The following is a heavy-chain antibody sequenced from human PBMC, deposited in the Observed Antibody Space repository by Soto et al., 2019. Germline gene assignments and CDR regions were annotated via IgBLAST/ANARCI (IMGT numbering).Heavy chain of an antibody. V-gene: IGHV1-69*13. Sequence: GASVKVSCKASGGTFSSYAISWVRQAPGQGLEWMGGIIPIFGTANYAQKFQGRVTITADESTSTVYMELSSLRSEDTAVYYCARGYYYGSGSSIEPYYYYMDVWGKGTTVTVSS. CDR2: IIPIFGTA. CDR3: ARGYYYGSGSSIEPYYYYMDV. D-gene: IGHD3-10*01. CDR1: GGTFSSYA. J-gene: IGHJ6*03.